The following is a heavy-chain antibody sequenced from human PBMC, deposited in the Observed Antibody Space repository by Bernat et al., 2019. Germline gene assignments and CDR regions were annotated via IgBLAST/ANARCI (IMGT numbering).Heavy chain of an antibody. D-gene: IGHD3-10*01. J-gene: IGHJ4*02. CDR1: GFIFSNCA. CDR2: ISGSGGST. Sequence: EVHLLESGGGLVQPGGSVRLSCAASGFIFSNCAMSWVRRAPGKGLEWVSSISGSGGSTYYADSVKGRFTISRDTSKSTLYLQMNSLRGEDTAIYYCAKDIMYSSGSGTSHFDYWGQGTLVTVSS. CDR3: AKDIMYSSGSGTSHFDY. V-gene: IGHV3-23*01.